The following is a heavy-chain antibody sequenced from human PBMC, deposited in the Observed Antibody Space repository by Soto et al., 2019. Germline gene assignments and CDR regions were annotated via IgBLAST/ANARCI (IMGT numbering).Heavy chain of an antibody. CDR2: ISYDGSDK. Sequence: PGGSLRLSCIVSGFTFNNSGMHWFRQAPGKGLEWMAVISYDGSDKYYADSVKGRVIISRDNSKNTLNLEMNSLRAEDTAIYYCVKDRVPGAYGNYYGMDVWGQGTTVTVSS. CDR1: GFTFNNSG. CDR3: VKDRVPGAYGNYYGMDV. V-gene: IGHV3-30*18. D-gene: IGHD5-12*01. J-gene: IGHJ6*02.